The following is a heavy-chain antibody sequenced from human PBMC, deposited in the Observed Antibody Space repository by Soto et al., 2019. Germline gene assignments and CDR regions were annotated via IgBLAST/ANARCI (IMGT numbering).Heavy chain of an antibody. CDR3: AREAGVGDFDY. CDR1: GYTFTGYY. D-gene: IGHD3-3*01. V-gene: IGHV1-2*04. J-gene: IGHJ4*02. CDR2: INPNSGGT. Sequence: ASVKVSCKASGYTFTGYYMHWVRQAPGQGLEWMGWINPNSGGTNYAQKFQGWVTMTRDTSISTAYMELSRMRFGDTAVSYCAREAGVGDFDYWGQGTLVTVSS.